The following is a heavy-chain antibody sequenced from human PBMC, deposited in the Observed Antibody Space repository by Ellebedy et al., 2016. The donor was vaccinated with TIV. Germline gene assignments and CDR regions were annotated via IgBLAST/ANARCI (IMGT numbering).Heavy chain of an antibody. V-gene: IGHV4-39*07. D-gene: IGHD2-21*01. J-gene: IGHJ1*01. CDR1: GGSISSSSYY. Sequence: SETLSLTCTVSGGSISSSSYYWGWIRQPPGKGLEWIGSIYYSGSTYYNPSLKSRVTISVDTSKNQFSLKLSSVTAADTAVYYCVRGPGRGYSFEEWGQGTLVTVSS. CDR2: IYYSGST. CDR3: VRGPGRGYSFEE.